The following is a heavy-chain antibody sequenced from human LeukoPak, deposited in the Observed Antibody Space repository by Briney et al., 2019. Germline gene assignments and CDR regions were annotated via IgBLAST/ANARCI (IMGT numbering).Heavy chain of an antibody. CDR3: ARSRGADYGDYYYYMDV. V-gene: IGHV3-7*01. J-gene: IGHJ6*03. Sequence: GGSLRLSCAASGFTFSSYWMSWVRQAPGKGLEWVANIKQDGSEKYYVDSVKGRFTISRDNAKNSLYLQMNSLRAEDTAVYYCARSRGADYGDYYYYMDVWGKGTTVTVSS. CDR2: IKQDGSEK. CDR1: GFTFSSYW. D-gene: IGHD4-17*01.